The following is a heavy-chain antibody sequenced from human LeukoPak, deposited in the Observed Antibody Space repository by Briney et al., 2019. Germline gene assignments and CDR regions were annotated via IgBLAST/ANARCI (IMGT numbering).Heavy chain of an antibody. J-gene: IGHJ1*01. CDR2: ISYDGINE. D-gene: IGHD4-17*01. CDR1: GFTFRNYG. V-gene: IGHV3-30*03. Sequence: GGSLRLSCEVSGFTFRNYGMNWVRQAPGKGLEWVAVISYDGINEYYVDSVKGRFTISRDNSKNSLYLQVESLTIEDTAVYYCATGRVDYGDYGVVKHWGQGTLVTVSS. CDR3: ATGRVDYGDYGVVKH.